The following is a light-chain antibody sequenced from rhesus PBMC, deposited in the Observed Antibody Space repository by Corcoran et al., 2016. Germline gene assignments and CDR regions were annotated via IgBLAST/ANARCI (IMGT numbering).Light chain of an antibody. Sequence: DIQMTQSPSSLSASVGDTVTITCQASQGISRWLAWYAQKPGKAPKCLIYKTSSVQNGGPSRFSGSGSRTDFTLTISRLQPEDFATYFCLQYTSSPWTFGQGTKVEIK. J-gene: IGKJ1*01. V-gene: IGKV1-22*01. CDR1: QGISRW. CDR2: KTS. CDR3: LQYTSSPWT.